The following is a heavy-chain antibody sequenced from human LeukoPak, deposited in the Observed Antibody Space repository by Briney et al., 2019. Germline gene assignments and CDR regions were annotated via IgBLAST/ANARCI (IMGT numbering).Heavy chain of an antibody. D-gene: IGHD3-22*01. CDR2: IYYSGST. CDR1: GGSISSYY. V-gene: IGHV4-59*01. CDR3: ARTDYYDSSGYYNSVWFDP. J-gene: IGHJ5*02. Sequence: SETLSLTCNVSGGSISSYYWSWIRQPPGKGLEWIGYIYYSGSTNYNPSLKSRVTISVDTSKNQFSLKLSSVTAADTAVYYCARTDYYDSSGYYNSVWFDPWGQGTLVTVSS.